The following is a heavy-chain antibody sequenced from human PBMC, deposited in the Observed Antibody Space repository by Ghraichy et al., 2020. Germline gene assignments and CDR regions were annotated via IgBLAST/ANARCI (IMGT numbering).Heavy chain of an antibody. CDR2: IYSSGSA. CDR1: GYSISTTNW. CDR3: ARKAGGSYARGFDL. V-gene: IGHV4-28*01. J-gene: IGHJ3*01. Sequence: SETLSITCAVSGYSISTTNWWAWIRQTPGKGLEWIGYIYSSGSAHYNPSLKSRVTMSVDTSENQYSLQMTSVTSEDAAVYYCARKAGGSYARGFDLWGQGTKVTVSS. D-gene: IGHD3-16*01.